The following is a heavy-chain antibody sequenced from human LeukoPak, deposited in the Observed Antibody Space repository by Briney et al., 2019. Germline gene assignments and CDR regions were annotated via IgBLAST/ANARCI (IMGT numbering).Heavy chain of an antibody. Sequence: ASVKVSCKSSGGTFSGYAINWVRQAPGQGLEWMGGIIPIFGTPNYARKFQGRVTITADDSTSTAYMELSSLRSEDTAVYYCARDDEQQLVRPLRYWGQGTLVTVSS. V-gene: IGHV1-69*13. CDR1: GGTFSGYA. CDR3: ARDDEQQLVRPLRY. J-gene: IGHJ4*02. D-gene: IGHD6-13*01. CDR2: IIPIFGTP.